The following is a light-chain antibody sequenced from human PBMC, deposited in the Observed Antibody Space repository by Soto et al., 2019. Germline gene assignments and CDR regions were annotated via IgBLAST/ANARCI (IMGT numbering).Light chain of an antibody. V-gene: IGKV3-11*01. CDR2: DAS. J-gene: IGKJ4*02. CDR3: QQRSNWPRT. Sequence: EIVLTQSPATLSLSPGERATLSCRASQSVGSYLAWYQQKPGQAPRLLIFDASNRATGIPGRFSGSGSGTDFTLTISSLEPEDFAVYYCQQRSNWPRTFGRGTKVEIK. CDR1: QSVGSY.